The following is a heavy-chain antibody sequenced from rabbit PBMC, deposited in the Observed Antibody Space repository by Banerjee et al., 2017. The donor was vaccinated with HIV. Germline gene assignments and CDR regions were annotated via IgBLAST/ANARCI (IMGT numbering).Heavy chain of an antibody. J-gene: IGHJ4*01. D-gene: IGHD1-1*01. CDR1: GFDFSSYY. CDR2: IDPVFDTT. Sequence: QLKESGGGLVQPGGSLKLSCKASGFDFSSYYMNWVRQAPGKGLEWIGYIDPVFDTTYYASWVNGRFTISSHNAQNTLYLQLNSLTAADTATYFCARELPYGSSGGFYGLFNLWGPGTLVTVS. CDR3: ARELPYGSSGGFYGLFNL. V-gene: IGHV1S7*01.